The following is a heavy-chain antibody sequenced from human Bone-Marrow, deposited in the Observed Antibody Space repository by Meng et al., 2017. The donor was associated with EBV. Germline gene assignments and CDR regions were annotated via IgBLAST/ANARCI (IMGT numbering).Heavy chain of an antibody. CDR3: ATRRRDTDWFDP. CDR1: GGPFCGYH. D-gene: IGHD6-25*01. CDR2: INHSGSN. J-gene: IGHJ5*02. Sequence: VPTQQWGVGLLEPSAALVPPRAGYGGPFCGYHSTWIRQPPGKGLEWSGEINHSGSNNYNPSLKSRVTISVDTSKNQFSLKLSSVTAADTAVYYCATRRRDTDWFDPWGQGTLVTVSS. V-gene: IGHV4-34*01.